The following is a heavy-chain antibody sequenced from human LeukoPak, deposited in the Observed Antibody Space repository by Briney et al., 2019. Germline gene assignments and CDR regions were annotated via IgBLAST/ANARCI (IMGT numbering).Heavy chain of an antibody. CDR1: GFTFSSYA. CDR2: ISYDGSNK. V-gene: IGHV3-30-3*01. CDR3: ARAVKV. Sequence: GGSLRLSCAASGFTFSSYAMHWVRQAPGKGLEWVAVISYDGSNKYYADSVKGRFTISRDNAKNSLYLQMNSLRAEDTAVYYCARAVKVWGKGTTVTVSS. J-gene: IGHJ6*04.